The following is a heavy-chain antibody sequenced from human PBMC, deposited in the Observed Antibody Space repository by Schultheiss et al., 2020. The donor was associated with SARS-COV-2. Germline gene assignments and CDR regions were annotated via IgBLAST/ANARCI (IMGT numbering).Heavy chain of an antibody. CDR2: INWNGGST. D-gene: IGHD5-24*01. J-gene: IGHJ4*02. CDR3: AKDQGDGYNYYY. Sequence: GESLKISCAASGFTFDDYGMSWVRQAPGKGLEWVSGINWNGGSTGYADSVKGRFTISRDNSKNTLYLQMNSLRAEDTAVYYCAKDQGDGYNYYYWGQGTLVTVSS. CDR1: GFTFDDYG. V-gene: IGHV3-20*04.